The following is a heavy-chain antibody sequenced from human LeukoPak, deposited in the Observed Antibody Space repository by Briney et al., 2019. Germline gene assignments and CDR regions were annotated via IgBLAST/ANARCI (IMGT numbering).Heavy chain of an antibody. CDR1: GYTFTNYD. Sequence: ASVKVSCKASGYTFTNYDISWVRQAPGQGLEWMGWISAYNGNTNYAQKLQGRVTMTTETSTSTAYMEVRSLRSDDTAVYYCARENGSYKGNYFDYWGQGTLVTVSS. D-gene: IGHD3-9*01. CDR2: ISAYNGNT. J-gene: IGHJ4*02. CDR3: ARENGSYKGNYFDY. V-gene: IGHV1-18*04.